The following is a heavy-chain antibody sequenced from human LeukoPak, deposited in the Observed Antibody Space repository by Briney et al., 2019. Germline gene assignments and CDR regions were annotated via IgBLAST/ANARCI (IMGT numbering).Heavy chain of an antibody. CDR2: ISYDRSNK. CDR1: GFTFSSYA. V-gene: IGHV3-30-3*01. CDR3: AKEGRPPGTDNYSNWLFDDY. Sequence: PGGSLRLSCAASGFTFSSYAMHWVRRAPGKGLERVAVISYDRSNKYYAESVKGRFTISRDNSKNTLYVQMNSLRDEDTAVYYCAKEGRPPGTDNYSNWLFDDYWGQGTLVTVSS. D-gene: IGHD4-11*01. J-gene: IGHJ4*02.